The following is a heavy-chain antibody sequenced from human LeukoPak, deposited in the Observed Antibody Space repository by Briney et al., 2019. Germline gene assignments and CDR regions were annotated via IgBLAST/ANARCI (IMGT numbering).Heavy chain of an antibody. J-gene: IGHJ3*02. CDR2: IYPGDSDT. CDR3: ARGIMITFGGVIAPGGAFDI. CDR1: GYSFTNYW. Sequence: GESLKISCKGSGYSFTNYWIGWVRQMPGKGLEWMGIIYPGDSDTRYSPSFQGQVTISADKSISTAYLQWSSLKASDTAMYYCARGIMITFGGVIAPGGAFDIWGQGTMVTVSS. V-gene: IGHV5-51*01. D-gene: IGHD3-16*02.